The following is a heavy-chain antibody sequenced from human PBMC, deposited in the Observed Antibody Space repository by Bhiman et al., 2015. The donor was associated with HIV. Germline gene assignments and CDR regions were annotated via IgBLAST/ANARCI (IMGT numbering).Heavy chain of an antibody. J-gene: IGHJ3*02. D-gene: IGHD3-3*01. CDR1: GFTFDDYG. Sequence: VQLVESGGGVVRPGGSLRLSCAASGFTFDDYGMHWVRQAPGKGLEWVAVISDDGSNKYYADSVKGRFTISRDNSKNTLYLQMNSLRAEDTAVYYCAKDLGESENEEWASDYYDFGSDYPGQDPRAVVGAFDIWGQGTMVTVSS. CDR3: AKDLGESENEEWASDYYDFGSDYPGQDPRAVVGAFDI. V-gene: IGHV3-30*18. CDR2: ISDDGSNK.